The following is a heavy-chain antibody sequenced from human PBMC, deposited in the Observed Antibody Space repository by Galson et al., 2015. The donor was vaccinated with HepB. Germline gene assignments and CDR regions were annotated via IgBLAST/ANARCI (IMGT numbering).Heavy chain of an antibody. D-gene: IGHD3-16*01. J-gene: IGHJ3*02. CDR1: GFTFSNAW. CDR3: TTSRWGHAFDI. V-gene: IGHV3-15*07. Sequence: SLRLSCAASGFTFSNAWVNWVRQAPGKGLEWVGRIKSKTDGGTTDYAAPVKGRFTISRDDSKNTLYLQMNSLKTEDTAVYYCTTSRWGHAFDIWGQGTMVTVSS. CDR2: IKSKTDGGTT.